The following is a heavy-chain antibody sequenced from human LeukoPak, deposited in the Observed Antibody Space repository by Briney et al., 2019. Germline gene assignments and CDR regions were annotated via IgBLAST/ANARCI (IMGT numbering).Heavy chain of an antibody. V-gene: IGHV1-46*01. Sequence: WASVKVSCKASGDTFTNYYMHWVRQAPGQGLEWMGIINPSGGSTSYAQKFQGRVTMTRDMSTSTVYMELSRLRSEDTAVYYCARDGAYYPQPPGAFDIWGQGTTVTVSS. CDR3: ARDGAYYPQPPGAFDI. J-gene: IGHJ3*02. CDR2: INPSGGST. CDR1: GDTFTNYY. D-gene: IGHD3-16*01.